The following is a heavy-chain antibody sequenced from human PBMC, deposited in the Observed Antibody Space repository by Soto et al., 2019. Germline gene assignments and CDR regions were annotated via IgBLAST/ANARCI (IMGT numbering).Heavy chain of an antibody. D-gene: IGHD3-10*01. CDR1: GGSISSYY. V-gene: IGHV4-59*01. Sequence: QVQLQESGPGLVKPSETLSLTCTVSGGSISSYYWSWIRQPPGKGLDWIGYIFYSGTTNYNPSLKTRVTISVDTSTNQFSLKVSSVPAADTAVYYCARVQLVRGAWYFDLWGRGTLVTVSS. CDR2: IFYSGTT. J-gene: IGHJ2*01. CDR3: ARVQLVRGAWYFDL.